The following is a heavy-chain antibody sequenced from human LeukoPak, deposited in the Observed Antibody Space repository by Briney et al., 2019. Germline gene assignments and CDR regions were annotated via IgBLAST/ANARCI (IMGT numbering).Heavy chain of an antibody. J-gene: IGHJ6*02. Sequence: PSETLSLTCTVSGGSISSGGYYWSWIRQHPGKGLEWIGYIYYSGSTYYNPSLKSRVTISVDTSKNQFSLKLSSVPAADTAVYYCTRTTVTTGSYYYYYGMDVWGQGTTVTVSS. CDR1: GGSISSGGYY. D-gene: IGHD4-17*01. CDR3: TRTTVTTGSYYYYYGMDV. CDR2: IYYSGST. V-gene: IGHV4-31*03.